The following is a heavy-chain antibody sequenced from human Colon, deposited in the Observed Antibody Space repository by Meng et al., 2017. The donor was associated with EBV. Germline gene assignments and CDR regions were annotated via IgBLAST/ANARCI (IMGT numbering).Heavy chain of an antibody. J-gene: IGHJ4*02. V-gene: IGHV4-4*02. CDR3: ARWAFIDSYGFDH. CDR2: IYHYGGT. CDR1: GGSITERNS. Sequence: EAGPGLVKPSGTLSLTVAVAGGSITERNSWSWVRQPPGKGLECIGEIYHYGGTNYNPSLKSRVTISVDKSKNQISLKLTSVTAADTAVYYCARWAFIDSYGFDHWGQGTLVTVSS. D-gene: IGHD5-18*01.